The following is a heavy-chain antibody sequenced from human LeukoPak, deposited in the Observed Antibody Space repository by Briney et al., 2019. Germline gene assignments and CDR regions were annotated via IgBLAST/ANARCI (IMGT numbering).Heavy chain of an antibody. CDR1: GFTFSSYA. D-gene: IGHD1-26*01. CDR3: ARGSVVGASPFDY. V-gene: IGHV3-30-3*01. J-gene: IGHJ4*02. Sequence: GRSLRLSCAASGFTFSSYAMHWVRQAPGKGLEWVAVISYDGSNKYYADSVKGRFTISRDNSKNTLYLQMNSLRAEDTAVYYCARGSVVGASPFDYWGQGTLVTVSS. CDR2: ISYDGSNK.